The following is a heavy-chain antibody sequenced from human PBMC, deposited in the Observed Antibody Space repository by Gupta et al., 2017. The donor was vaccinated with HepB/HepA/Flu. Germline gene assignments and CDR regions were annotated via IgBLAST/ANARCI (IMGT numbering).Heavy chain of an antibody. CDR3: ARVVDVVVAATPTNYYYYMDV. D-gene: IGHD2-15*01. Sequence: IGYIYYSGSTNYNPSLKSRVTISVDTSKNQFSLKLSSVTAADTAVYYCARVVDVVVAATPTNYYYYMDVWGKGTTVTVSS. J-gene: IGHJ6*03. CDR2: IYYSGST. V-gene: IGHV4-59*01.